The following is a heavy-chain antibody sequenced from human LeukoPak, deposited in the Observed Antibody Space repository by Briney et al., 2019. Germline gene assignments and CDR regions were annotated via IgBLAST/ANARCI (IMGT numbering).Heavy chain of an antibody. Sequence: SVKVSCKASGGTFSSYAISWVRQAPGQGLEWMGGIIPIFGTANYAQKFQGRVTITADESTSTAYMELSSLRSEDTAVYYCARVSEVVPAAMSYWGQGTLVTVSS. J-gene: IGHJ4*02. D-gene: IGHD2-2*01. V-gene: IGHV1-69*13. CDR3: ARVSEVVPAAMSY. CDR2: IIPIFGTA. CDR1: GGTFSSYA.